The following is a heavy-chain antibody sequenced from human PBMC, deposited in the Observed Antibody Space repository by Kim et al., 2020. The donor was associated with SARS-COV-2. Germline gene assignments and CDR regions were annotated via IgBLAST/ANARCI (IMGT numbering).Heavy chain of an antibody. CDR3: ARDRLHSGYDY. J-gene: IGHJ4*02. Sequence: NIRYSRKFQGGATLAWDTSASTAYMELRGLTSEDTAVYYCARDRLHSGYDYWGQGTLVTVSS. V-gene: IGHV1-3*01. D-gene: IGHD5-12*01. CDR2: NI.